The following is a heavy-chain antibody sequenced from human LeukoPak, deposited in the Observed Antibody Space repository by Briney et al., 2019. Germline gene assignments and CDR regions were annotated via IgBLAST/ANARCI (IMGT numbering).Heavy chain of an antibody. J-gene: IGHJ4*02. CDR2: IYSGGST. V-gene: IGHV3-66*01. CDR1: GFTFSSNC. D-gene: IGHD6-19*01. Sequence: GGSLRLSCAASGFTFSSNCMNWVRQAPGKGLEWVSVIYSGGSTYYADSVKGRFTISRDNSKNTLYLQMNSLRAEDTAVYYCARDSSGYALYFDYWGQGTLVTVSS. CDR3: ARDSSGYALYFDY.